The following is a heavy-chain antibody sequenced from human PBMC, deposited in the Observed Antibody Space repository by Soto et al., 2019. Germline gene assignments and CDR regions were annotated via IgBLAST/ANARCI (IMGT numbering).Heavy chain of an antibody. D-gene: IGHD6-6*01. CDR3: ARPAREYDNSPGYLDY. J-gene: IGHJ4*02. CDR2: IYPDDSDT. V-gene: IGHV5-51*01. CDR1: GYIFGNYW. Sequence: GEPLKISCQGSGYIFGNYWIGWMRQIPGKGLEWMGIIYPDDSDTRYSPAFNGQVTISVDKSSATAFLQWNSLKASDTAMYFCARPAREYDNSPGYLDYWGQGTLVTVSS.